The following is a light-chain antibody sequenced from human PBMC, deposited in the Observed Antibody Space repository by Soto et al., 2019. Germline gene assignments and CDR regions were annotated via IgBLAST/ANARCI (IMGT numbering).Light chain of an antibody. CDR3: QQYDTSPRT. J-gene: IGKJ1*01. Sequence: EIVLTQSPGTLSLSPGERATLSCRASQSININYLAWYQQKPGQGPRLLMYGASSRATGIPDRFSGSGSGTAFPLTISRLEPEDFAVYYWQQYDTSPRTFGQGTKVEIK. CDR1: QSININY. V-gene: IGKV3-20*01. CDR2: GAS.